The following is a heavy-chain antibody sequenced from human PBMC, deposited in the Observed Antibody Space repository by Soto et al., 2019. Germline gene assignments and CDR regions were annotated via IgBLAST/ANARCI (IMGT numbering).Heavy chain of an antibody. V-gene: IGHV1-8*01. Sequence: GASVKVSCKASGYTFTSYDINWVRQATGQGLEWMGWMNPNRGNTGYAQKFQGRVTMTRNTSISTAYMELSSLRSEDTAVYYCARGHVGTAMVTAGFDPWGQGTLVTVSS. CDR1: GYTFTSYD. D-gene: IGHD5-18*01. CDR3: ARGHVGTAMVTAGFDP. CDR2: MNPNRGNT. J-gene: IGHJ5*02.